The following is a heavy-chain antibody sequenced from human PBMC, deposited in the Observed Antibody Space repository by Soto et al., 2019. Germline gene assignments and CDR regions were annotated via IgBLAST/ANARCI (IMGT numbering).Heavy chain of an antibody. Sequence: PGGSLRLSCAASGFTFSSYGMHWVRQAPGKGLEWVAVIWYDGSNKYYADSVKGRFTISRDNSKNTLYLQMNSLRAEDTAVYYCARAQPYCTNGVCTPYYYCYGMDVWGQGTTVTVSS. V-gene: IGHV3-33*01. CDR3: ARAQPYCTNGVCTPYYYCYGMDV. CDR2: IWYDGSNK. D-gene: IGHD2-8*01. J-gene: IGHJ6*02. CDR1: GFTFSSYG.